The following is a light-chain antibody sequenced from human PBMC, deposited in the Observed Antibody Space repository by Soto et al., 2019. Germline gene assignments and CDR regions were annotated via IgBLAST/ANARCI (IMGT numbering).Light chain of an antibody. CDR1: SSDVGGYNY. CDR3: CSYAGSYTLV. J-gene: IGLJ2*01. Sequence: QSVLTQPRSLSGSPGQSVTISCTGTSSDVGGYNYVSWSQQHPGKAPKLMIYDVSKRPSGVPDRFSGSKSGNTASLTISGLQAEDEADYYCCSYAGSYTLVFGGGTKLTVL. CDR2: DVS. V-gene: IGLV2-11*01.